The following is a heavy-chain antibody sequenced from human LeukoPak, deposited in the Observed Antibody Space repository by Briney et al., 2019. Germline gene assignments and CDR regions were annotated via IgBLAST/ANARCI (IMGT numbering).Heavy chain of an antibody. CDR3: AKVSVCYGCYLDY. CDR1: GYTFSSHG. D-gene: IGHD3-16*01. CDR2: INGAGDNT. V-gene: IGHV3-23*01. J-gene: IGHJ4*02. Sequence: GGSLRPSCAASGYTFSSHGLTWVRQAPGKGLEWVSTINGAGDNTYYAETVKGRFTISRDNSKNTLYLQMHSLRAEDTAIYYCAKVSVCYGCYLDYWGQGTLVTVS.